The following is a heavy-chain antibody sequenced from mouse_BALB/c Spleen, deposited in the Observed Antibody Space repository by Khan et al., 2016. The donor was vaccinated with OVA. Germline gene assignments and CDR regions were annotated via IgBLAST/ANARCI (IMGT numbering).Heavy chain of an antibody. J-gene: IGHJ3*01. CDR3: ARSGVDDGYYAWLAY. Sequence: VQLQESGAELAKPGASVKMSCKASGYTFTSYWMHWVKQRPGQGLEWIGYINPITGYADYNQKFKDRATLTADKSSSTAYMQLSSLTSEDSAVVYCARSGVDDGYYAWLAYWGQGTLVTVSA. V-gene: IGHV1-7*01. CDR1: GYTFTSYW. D-gene: IGHD2-3*01. CDR2: INPITGYA.